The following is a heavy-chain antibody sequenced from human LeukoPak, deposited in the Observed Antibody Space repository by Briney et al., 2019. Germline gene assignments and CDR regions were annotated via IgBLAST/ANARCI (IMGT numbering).Heavy chain of an antibody. V-gene: IGHV4-34*01. CDR2: INHSGST. D-gene: IGHD6-13*01. CDR1: GGSFSGYY. CDR3: ARVNAAAARTRTTKYYGMDV. J-gene: IGHJ6*04. Sequence: SETLSLTCAVYGGSFSGYYWSWIRQPPGKGLEWIGEINHSGSTNYNPSLKSRVTISVDTSKNQFSLKLSSVTAADTAVYYCARVNAAAARTRTTKYYGMDVWGKETTVTVSS.